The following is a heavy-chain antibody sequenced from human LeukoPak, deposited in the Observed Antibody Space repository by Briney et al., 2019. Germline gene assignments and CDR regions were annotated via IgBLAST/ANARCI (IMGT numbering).Heavy chain of an antibody. CDR1: GFTFSSHA. CDR2: ISGSGYST. CDR3: AKATYSSSWNLYFDF. D-gene: IGHD6-13*01. V-gene: IGHV3-23*01. J-gene: IGHJ4*02. Sequence: GESLRLSCAASGFTFSSHAMSWVRQAPGQGLGWVASISGSGYSTNYADSVKGRFTISTDNSKNTVFLHMNSPRAEDTAVYYCAKATYSSSWNLYFDFWGQGTLVTVSS.